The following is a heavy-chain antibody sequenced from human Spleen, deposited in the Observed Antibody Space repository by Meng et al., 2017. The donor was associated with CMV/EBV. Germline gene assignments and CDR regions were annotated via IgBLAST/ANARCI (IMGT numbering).Heavy chain of an antibody. J-gene: IGHJ4*02. D-gene: IGHD5-24*01. CDR2: ISSGSSYI. Sequence: CAASGFTFSSYGMHWVRQAPGKGLEWVSFISSGSSYIYYTDSVKGRFTISRDNAKNSLYLQMNSLRAEDTAVYYCARVLTDGYKSFDYWGQGTLVTVSS. CDR3: ARVLTDGYKSFDY. V-gene: IGHV3-21*01. CDR1: GFTFSSYG.